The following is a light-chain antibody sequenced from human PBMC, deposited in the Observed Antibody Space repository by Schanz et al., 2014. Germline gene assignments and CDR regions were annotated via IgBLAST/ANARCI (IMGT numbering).Light chain of an antibody. J-gene: IGLJ2*01. V-gene: IGLV2-14*01. CDR3: TSYTSSSTPA. CDR1: SSDIGGHNY. CDR2: DVS. Sequence: QSALTQPASVSGSPGQSITISCTGTSSDIGGHNYVSWYQQHPGKAPKLMIYDVSDRPSGVSNRFSGSKSGNTASLTISGLQDEDEADYYCTSYTSSSTPAFGGGTKLTVL.